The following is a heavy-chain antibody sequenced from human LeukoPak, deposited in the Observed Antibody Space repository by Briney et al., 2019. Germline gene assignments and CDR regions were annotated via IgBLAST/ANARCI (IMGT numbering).Heavy chain of an antibody. CDR2: ISGSGGST. V-gene: IGHV3-23*01. CDR1: GFTFSSYA. Sequence: GGSLRLSCAASGFTFSSYAMSWVRQAPGKGLEWVSAISGSGGSTYYADSVKGRFTISRDNSKNTLYLQMNSLRAEDTAVYYCAKFPIVGVVPAAALDYWGQGTLVTVSS. D-gene: IGHD2-2*01. J-gene: IGHJ4*02. CDR3: AKFPIVGVVPAAALDY.